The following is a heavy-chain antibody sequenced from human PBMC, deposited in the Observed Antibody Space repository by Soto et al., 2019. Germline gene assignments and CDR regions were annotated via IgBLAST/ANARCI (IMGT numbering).Heavy chain of an antibody. V-gene: IGHV3-11*01. CDR1: GFTFTDYY. Sequence: QVQLVESGGGLVKPGGSLRLSCAASGFTFTDYYMSWIRRAPGKGLEWVSYISTSGGTIYDADSVKGRFSISRDNAKNSRYLQMNSLRGDDTAVYYCARGAPAFYGATGNFDYWGQGSLVTVCS. CDR3: ARGAPAFYGATGNFDY. CDR2: ISTSGGTI. D-gene: IGHD4-17*01. J-gene: IGHJ4*02.